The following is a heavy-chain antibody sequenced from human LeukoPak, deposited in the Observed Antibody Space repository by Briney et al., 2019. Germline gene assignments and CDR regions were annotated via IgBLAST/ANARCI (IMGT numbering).Heavy chain of an antibody. CDR1: GFTFSTYV. CDR2: LSGTGGST. CDR3: AKGRGWYGY. V-gene: IGHV3-23*01. D-gene: IGHD6-19*01. Sequence: GGSLRLSCAASGFTFSTYVMSWVRQAPGKGLEWVSGLSGTGGSTYYADSVKGRFTISRDNSNNTLFLKMNSLRAEDTAVYYCAKGRGWYGYWGQGTLVTVSS. J-gene: IGHJ4*02.